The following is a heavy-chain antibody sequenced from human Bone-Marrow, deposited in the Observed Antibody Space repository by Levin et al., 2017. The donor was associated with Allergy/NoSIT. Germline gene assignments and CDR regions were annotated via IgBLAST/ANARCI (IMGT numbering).Heavy chain of an antibody. CDR2: ISVRGGST. CDR1: GFTFSDYA. Sequence: GGSLRLSCAASGFTFSDYAMTWVRQAPGKGLEWVSTISVRGGSTYIADSVKGRFTLSRDDSQNTPHLQMDSLRAEDTAVYYCAKPVDNNWRGRFDCWGQGTLVTVSS. J-gene: IGHJ4*02. V-gene: IGHV3-23*01. CDR3: AKPVDNNWRGRFDC. D-gene: IGHD1-1*01.